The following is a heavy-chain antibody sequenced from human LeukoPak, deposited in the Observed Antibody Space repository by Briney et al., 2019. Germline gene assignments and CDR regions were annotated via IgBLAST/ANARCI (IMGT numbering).Heavy chain of an antibody. V-gene: IGHV4-59*08. Sequence: SETLSLTCTVSGGSISSYYWSWIRQPPGKGLEWIGYIYYSGSTNYNPSLKSRVTISVDTSKNQFSLKLSSVTAADTAVYYCARASILGDIDYWGQGTLVTVSS. CDR3: ARASILGDIDY. CDR1: GGSISSYY. D-gene: IGHD6-6*01. J-gene: IGHJ4*02. CDR2: IYYSGST.